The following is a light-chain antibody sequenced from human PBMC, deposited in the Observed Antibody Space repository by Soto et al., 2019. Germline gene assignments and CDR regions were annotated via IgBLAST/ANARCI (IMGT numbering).Light chain of an antibody. Sequence: DIPMTQSPFTLSASVGDRVTITCRASQSISNRLAWHQQKPGKAPKVLISDVSRLKSGVPSRFSGSGSGTEFILSISSLQPDDFATYYCQQYYDYPWTVGQGTKVEIK. V-gene: IGKV1-5*01. J-gene: IGKJ1*01. CDR1: QSISNR. CDR2: DVS. CDR3: QQYYDYPWT.